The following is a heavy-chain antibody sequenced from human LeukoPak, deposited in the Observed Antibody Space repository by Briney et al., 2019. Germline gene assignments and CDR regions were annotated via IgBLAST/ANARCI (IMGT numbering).Heavy chain of an antibody. CDR2: IIPIFGTA. CDR1: GGTFNYA. J-gene: IGHJ3*02. D-gene: IGHD3-10*01. Sequence: SVKVSCKASGGTFNYAIIWVRRAPGQGLEWMGGIIPIFGTANYAQKFQGRVTITADESTSTAYMELSSLRSEDTAVYYCAREGGTMVRGVINAFDIWGQGTMVTVSS. CDR3: AREGGTMVRGVINAFDI. V-gene: IGHV1-69*13.